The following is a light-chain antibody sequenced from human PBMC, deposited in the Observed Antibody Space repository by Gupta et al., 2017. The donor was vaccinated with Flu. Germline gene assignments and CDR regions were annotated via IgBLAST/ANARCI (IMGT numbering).Light chain of an antibody. J-gene: IGLJ3*02. V-gene: IGLV3-10*01. CDR1: ALPKKY. CDR2: DDT. Sequence: SYELTQPPPLSVSPGQTARITCSGEALPKKYVYWYQQKSGQAPLLVIYDDTKRPSGIPARFAGSSSGTMASLAIREHQVEDEADYYCLSMDSSGNHRLFGGGTKLTVL. CDR3: LSMDSSGNHRL.